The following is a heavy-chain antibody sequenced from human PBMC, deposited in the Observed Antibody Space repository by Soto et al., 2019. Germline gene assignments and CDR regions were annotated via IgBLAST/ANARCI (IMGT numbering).Heavy chain of an antibody. D-gene: IGHD6-19*01. J-gene: IGHJ5*02. Sequence: QVQLVESGGGVVQPGRSLRLSCAASGFNIGEHGMQWVRQAPGKGLEWVTMISYAGSESYYADSVKGRFTISRDISTNTLYLQMNSLRAEDTAVYHCAKDLYGSGWYNYFDPWGQGTLVTVSS. CDR3: AKDLYGSGWYNYFDP. V-gene: IGHV3-30*18. CDR2: ISYAGSES. CDR1: GFNIGEHG.